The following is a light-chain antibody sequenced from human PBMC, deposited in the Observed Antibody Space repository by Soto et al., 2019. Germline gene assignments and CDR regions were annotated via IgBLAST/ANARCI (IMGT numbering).Light chain of an antibody. J-gene: IGLJ2*01. V-gene: IGLV2-14*01. CDR1: SSDVGGYNY. Sequence: QPALTQPASVSGSPGQSITISCTGTSSDVGGYNYVSWYQQHPGKAPKLMIYDVNNRPSGVSNRFSGSKSGNTASLTISGLQAEDEADYYCCSYTSSSTLVLGGGTKVTVL. CDR2: DVN. CDR3: CSYTSSSTLV.